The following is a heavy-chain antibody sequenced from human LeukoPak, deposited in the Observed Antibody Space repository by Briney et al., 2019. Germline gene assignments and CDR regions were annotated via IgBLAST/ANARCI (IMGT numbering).Heavy chain of an antibody. CDR1: GFTFSNYW. CDR2: IKQDGSEK. CDR3: ARDNGVVHGVYYMDV. V-gene: IGHV3-7*01. J-gene: IGHJ6*03. Sequence: PGGSLRLSCAASGFTFSNYWMTWVRQAPGKGLEWVADIKQDGSEKLYVHSVRGRFTISRDNAKMSLFLQMNSLRAEDTAVYYCARDNGVVHGVYYMDVWGKGTTVTVS. D-gene: IGHD3-3*01.